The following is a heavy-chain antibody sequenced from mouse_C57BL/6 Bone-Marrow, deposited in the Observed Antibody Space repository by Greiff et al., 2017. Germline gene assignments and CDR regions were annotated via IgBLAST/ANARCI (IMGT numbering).Heavy chain of an antibody. J-gene: IGHJ1*03. D-gene: IGHD1-1*01. CDR2: IDPENGDT. CDR3: ATYYGSDGYFDV. Sequence: EVQLVESGAELVRPGASVKLSCTASGYNIKDDYMHWVKQRPEQGLEWIGWIDPENGDTEYAAKFQGKATLTADTTSNTAYLQLSSLTSDDTAVYYCATYYGSDGYFDVWGTGTTGTVSS. V-gene: IGHV14-4*01. CDR1: GYNIKDDY.